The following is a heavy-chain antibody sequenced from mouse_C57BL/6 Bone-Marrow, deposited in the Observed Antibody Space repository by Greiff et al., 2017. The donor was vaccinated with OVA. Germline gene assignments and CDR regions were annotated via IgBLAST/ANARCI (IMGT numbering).Heavy chain of an antibody. D-gene: IGHD1-1*01. CDR2: IDPSDSYT. CDR3: ARFSYHYYGSSYPWYFDV. J-gene: IGHJ1*03. Sequence: VQLQQPGAELVMPGASVKLSCKASGYTFTSYWMHWVKQRPGQGLEWIGEIDPSDSYTNYNQKFKGKSTLTVDKSSSTAYMQLSSLTSEDSAVYYCARFSYHYYGSSYPWYFDVWGTGTTVTVSS. CDR1: GYTFTSYW. V-gene: IGHV1-69*01.